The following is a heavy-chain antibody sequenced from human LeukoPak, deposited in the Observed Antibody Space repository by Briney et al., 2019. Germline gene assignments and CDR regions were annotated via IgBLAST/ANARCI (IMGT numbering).Heavy chain of an antibody. Sequence: SVTLSCKASEYTFASYDINWVQHATGQGLEYLGWMNPNSGHTGYAQKFQGGFTMTWDTSVSTAYMELSSLSSEDTAVYYCARTLVRGLPGMDVWGQGTTVTVSS. V-gene: IGHV1-8*01. D-gene: IGHD3-10*01. CDR3: ARTLVRGLPGMDV. CDR1: EYTFASYD. CDR2: MNPNSGHT. J-gene: IGHJ6*02.